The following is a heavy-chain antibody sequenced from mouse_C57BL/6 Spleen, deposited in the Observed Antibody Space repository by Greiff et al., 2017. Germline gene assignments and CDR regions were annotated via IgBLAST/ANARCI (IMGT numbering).Heavy chain of an antibody. CDR1: GYTFTSYW. D-gene: IGHD4-1*01. J-gene: IGHJ2*01. CDR2: IDPSDSYT. Sequence: QVQLQQPGAELVMPGASVKLSCKASGYTFTSYWMHWVKQRPGQGLEWIGEIDPSDSYTNYNQKFKGKSTLTVDKSSSTAYMQLSSLTSEDSAVYYCASGRLHYFDDWGQGTTLTVSS. CDR3: ASGRLHYFDD. V-gene: IGHV1-69*01.